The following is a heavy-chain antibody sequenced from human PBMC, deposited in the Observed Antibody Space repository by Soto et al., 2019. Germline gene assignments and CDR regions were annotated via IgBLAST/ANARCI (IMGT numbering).Heavy chain of an antibody. CDR3: ASARGPRIVGATVPGGAFDI. J-gene: IGHJ3*02. CDR1: GGTFSSYA. D-gene: IGHD1-26*01. V-gene: IGHV1-69*13. Sequence: SVKVSCKASGGTFSSYAISWVRQAPGQGLEWMGGIIPIFGTANYAQKFQGRVTSTADESTSTGYMDLSSLRSEDTAVYYCASARGPRIVGATVPGGAFDIWDQGTMVTVSS. CDR2: IIPIFGTA.